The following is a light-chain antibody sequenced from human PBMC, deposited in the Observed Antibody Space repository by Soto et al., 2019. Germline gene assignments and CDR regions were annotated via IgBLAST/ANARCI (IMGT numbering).Light chain of an antibody. CDR2: EGS. Sequence: QSVPTQPASVSGSPGQSITISFTGTSSDVGSYNLVSWYQQHPGKAPKLMIYEGSKRPSGVSNRFSGSKSGNTASLTISGLQAEDEADYYCCSYAGRITYVFGTGTKLTVL. CDR1: SSDVGSYNL. V-gene: IGLV2-23*01. J-gene: IGLJ1*01. CDR3: CSYAGRITYV.